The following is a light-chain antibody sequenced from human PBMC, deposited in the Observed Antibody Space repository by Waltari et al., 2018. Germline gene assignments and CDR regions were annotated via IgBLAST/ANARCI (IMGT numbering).Light chain of an antibody. CDR3: QQYDNWLGT. V-gene: IGKV3-15*01. CDR1: QTIRSN. J-gene: IGKJ1*01. Sequence: EIVMTQSPATMSVFPGERAPLSCRASQTIRSNLAWYQLKPGQAPRRLIYGASTRATGIPARFSGSGSGTEFTLTISSLQSEDFAVYFCQQYDNWLGTFGQGTKVEIK. CDR2: GAS.